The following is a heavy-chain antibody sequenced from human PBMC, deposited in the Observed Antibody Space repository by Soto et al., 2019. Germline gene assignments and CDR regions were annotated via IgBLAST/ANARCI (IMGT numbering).Heavy chain of an antibody. CDR3: ARQGFGVLHGLGDV. CDR2: IYYSGST. J-gene: IGHJ6*02. CDR1: GGSISSYY. Sequence: KPSETLSLTCTVSGGSISSYYWSWIRQPPGKGLEWIGYIYYSGSTNYNPSLKSRVTISVDTSKNQFSLKLSSVTAADTAVYYCARQGFGVLHGLGDVWGQGTTVTVSS. D-gene: IGHD3-10*01. V-gene: IGHV4-59*08.